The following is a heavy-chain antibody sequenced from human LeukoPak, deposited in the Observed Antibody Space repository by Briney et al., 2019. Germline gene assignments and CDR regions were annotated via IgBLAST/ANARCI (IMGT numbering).Heavy chain of an antibody. D-gene: IGHD2-2*01. J-gene: IGHJ4*02. CDR3: VRDVEETSAVYYFDY. CDR1: GFTFSRYP. CDR2: ISYDGRDK. Sequence: GGFLRLSCAASGFTFSRYPMHWVRQAPGKGLEWVAVISYDGRDKHHADSVRGRFTISRDNSKNTLYLQMNSLRAEDTAVYYCVRDVEETSAVYYFDYWGQGTLVTVSS. V-gene: IGHV3-30*04.